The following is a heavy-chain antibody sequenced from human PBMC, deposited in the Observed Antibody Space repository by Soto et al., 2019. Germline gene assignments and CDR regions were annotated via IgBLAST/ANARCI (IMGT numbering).Heavy chain of an antibody. J-gene: IGHJ4*02. CDR2: IFSDTA. D-gene: IGHD3-9*01. Sequence: SVKVSCKASGGSFGYRAVTWLRQAPGQGPGWMGHIFSDTADYAHTFQGRVTISADKSTATAYMQLDSLTSNDTAVYYCATASLYFPGRQGSFDTWGQGTLVTVPS. CDR1: GGSFGYRA. V-gene: IGHV1-69*06. CDR3: ATASLYFPGRQGSFDT.